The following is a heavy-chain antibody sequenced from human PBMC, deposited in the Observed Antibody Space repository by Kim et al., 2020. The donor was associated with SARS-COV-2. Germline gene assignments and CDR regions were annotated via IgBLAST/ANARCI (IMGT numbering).Heavy chain of an antibody. D-gene: IGHD3-10*01. V-gene: IGHV3-9*01. Sequence: ADSVTGRFTISRDNAKHSLYLQMNSLRAEDTALYYCAKDDGSGSYIFDPWGQGTLVTVSS. J-gene: IGHJ5*02. CDR3: AKDDGSGSYIFDP.